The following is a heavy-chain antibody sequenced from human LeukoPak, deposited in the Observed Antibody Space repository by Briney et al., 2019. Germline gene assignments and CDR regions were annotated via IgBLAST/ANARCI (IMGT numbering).Heavy chain of an antibody. CDR3: ARGRVVEALDY. CDR2: IYYSGST. V-gene: IGHV4-31*03. Sequence: PSETLSLTCTVSGGSISSGGYYWSWIRQHPGKGLEWIGYIYYSGSTYYNPSLKSRVTISVDTSKNQFSLKLSSVTAADTAVYYRARGRVVEALDYWGQGTLVTASS. CDR1: GGSISSGGYY. D-gene: IGHD2-2*01. J-gene: IGHJ4*02.